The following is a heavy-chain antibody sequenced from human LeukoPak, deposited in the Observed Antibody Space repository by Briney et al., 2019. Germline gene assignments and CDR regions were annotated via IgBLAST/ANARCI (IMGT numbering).Heavy chain of an antibody. V-gene: IGHV4-34*01. CDR1: GGSFSGYY. CDR2: INHSGST. D-gene: IGHD4-17*01. J-gene: IGHJ6*03. CDR3: ARGFSTVTTDYYYYMDV. Sequence: PSETLSLTCAVYGGSFSGYYWSWIRQPPGKGLEWIGEINHSGSTNYNPSLKSRVTISVDTSKNQFSLKLSSVTAADTAVYYCARGFSTVTTDYYYYMDVWGKGTTVTVSS.